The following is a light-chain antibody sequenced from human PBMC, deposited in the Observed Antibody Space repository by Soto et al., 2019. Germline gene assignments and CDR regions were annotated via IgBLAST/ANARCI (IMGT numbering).Light chain of an antibody. J-gene: IGKJ3*01. Sequence: EIVMTQSPATLSVSPGERATLSCRASQSVSSNLAWYQQKPGQAPRLLIYGASTRATGIPARFSGSGSGTDFTLTISSLQSEDFAVYYCQHYNNWPPITFGPGTKVDIK. CDR3: QHYNNWPPIT. V-gene: IGKV3-15*01. CDR1: QSVSSN. CDR2: GAS.